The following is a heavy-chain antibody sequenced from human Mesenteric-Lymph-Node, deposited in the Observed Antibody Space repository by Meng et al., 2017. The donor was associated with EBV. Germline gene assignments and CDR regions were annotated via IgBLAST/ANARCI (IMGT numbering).Heavy chain of an antibody. CDR3: ARAHCSPSHFDY. CDR2: IYTFNYDT. Sequence: QIQLSCAGCVGHKPGHSVKVAIQGASDICSRYWIDCMRHAPGRGLELRRTIYTFNYDTIYAQTFQNRVTMTTDTSTSTMSLELKTLSSDDTAVYYCARAHCSPSHFDYWGQGVLVTVSS. V-gene: IGHV1-18*01. D-gene: IGHD2-21*02. CDR1: SDICSRYW. J-gene: IGHJ4*02.